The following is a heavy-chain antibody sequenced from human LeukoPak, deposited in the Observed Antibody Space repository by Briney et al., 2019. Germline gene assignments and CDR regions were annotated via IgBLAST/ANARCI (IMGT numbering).Heavy chain of an antibody. CDR3: ARAGGPPTAMGFDP. D-gene: IGHD2-2*01. J-gene: IGHJ5*02. V-gene: IGHV3-74*01. CDR1: GFTVNSNY. CDR2: INTDGNIM. Sequence: GGSLRLSCAASGFTVNSNYMSWVRQTPGKGPVWVSCINTDGNIMRYADSVKGRFTISRDNAKNTLYLQMNSLRVEDTAVYYCARAGGPPTAMGFDPWGQGSLVSVST.